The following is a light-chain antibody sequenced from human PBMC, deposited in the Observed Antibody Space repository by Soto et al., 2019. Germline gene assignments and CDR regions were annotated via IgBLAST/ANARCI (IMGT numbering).Light chain of an antibody. V-gene: IGKV1-5*03. CDR2: KAS. CDR3: QQYNSYSPT. Sequence: DIQMTQSPSTLSGSVGDRFTITWRASQTISSWLAWYQQKPGKAPKLLIYKASTLKSGVPSRFSGSGSGTEFTLTISSLQPDDFATCYCQQYNSYSPTFGQGTKVDIK. CDR1: QTISSW. J-gene: IGKJ1*01.